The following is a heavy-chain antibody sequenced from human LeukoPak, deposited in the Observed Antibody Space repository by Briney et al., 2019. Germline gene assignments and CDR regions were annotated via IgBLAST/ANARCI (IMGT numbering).Heavy chain of an antibody. J-gene: IGHJ4*02. V-gene: IGHV3-11*04. D-gene: IGHD3-3*01. CDR1: GFTFSDYY. CDR2: ISSSGITI. Sequence: KTGGSLRLSCAASGFTFSDYYMSWIRQAPGKGLEWVSYISSSGITIYYADSVKGRFTVSRDNAKNSLYLQMNSLRAEDTAVYYCARAVITIFGVVAHLDYWGQGTLVTVSS. CDR3: ARAVITIFGVVAHLDY.